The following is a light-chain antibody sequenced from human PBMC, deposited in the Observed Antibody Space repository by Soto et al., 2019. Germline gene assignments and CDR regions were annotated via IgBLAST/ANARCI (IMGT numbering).Light chain of an antibody. V-gene: IGKV3-11*01. CDR3: EQRSTWPPALT. CDR1: QSVSSY. J-gene: IGKJ4*01. Sequence: EIVLTQSPANLSLSPGERATLSCRASQSVSSYLAWYQQKPGQAPRLLIYDASNRATGIPARFSGSGSGTDFTVTISRLESEDFAVYYCEQRSTWPPALTFGGGTKVEIK. CDR2: DAS.